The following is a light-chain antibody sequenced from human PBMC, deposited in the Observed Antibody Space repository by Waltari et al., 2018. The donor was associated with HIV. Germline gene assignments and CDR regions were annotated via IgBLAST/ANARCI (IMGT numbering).Light chain of an antibody. CDR1: SSDVGGYTP. Sequence: QSALTQPPSASGSPGQSVTISCTGTSSDVGGYTPVSWYQHHPGKAPKILLYEVTSRPSGVPDRFSGSKSGNTASLTVSGLQADDEADYYCVSYAGVKNRWAFGGGTKLTVL. CDR3: VSYAGVKNRWA. CDR2: EVT. V-gene: IGLV2-8*01. J-gene: IGLJ3*02.